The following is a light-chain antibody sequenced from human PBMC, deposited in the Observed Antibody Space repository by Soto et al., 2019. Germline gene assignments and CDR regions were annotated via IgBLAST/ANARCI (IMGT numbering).Light chain of an antibody. V-gene: IGKV3-20*01. Sequence: EIVLTQSPGTLSLSPGERATLSCRASQSVSSSYLGWYQQKPGQAPRLLIYDASRRATGIPDRFSGSGSGTDFTLTISRLEPEDFAVYYCQQYGSSPFTFGGGTKVEIK. CDR2: DAS. CDR3: QQYGSSPFT. CDR1: QSVSSSY. J-gene: IGKJ4*01.